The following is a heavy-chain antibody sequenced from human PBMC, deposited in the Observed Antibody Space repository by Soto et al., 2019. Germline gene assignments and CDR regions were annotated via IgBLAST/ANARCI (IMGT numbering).Heavy chain of an antibody. CDR1: GGSFSGYY. V-gene: IGHV4-34*01. Sequence: SETLSLTCAVYGGSFSGYYWSWIRQPPGKGLEWIGEINHSVSTNYNPSLKSRVTISIDTSKNQFSLKLSSVTAADTAVYYCARAVGGPGYTYGLINYWGQGNLVTVPS. CDR3: ARAVGGPGYTYGLINY. J-gene: IGHJ4*02. CDR2: INHSVST. D-gene: IGHD5-18*01.